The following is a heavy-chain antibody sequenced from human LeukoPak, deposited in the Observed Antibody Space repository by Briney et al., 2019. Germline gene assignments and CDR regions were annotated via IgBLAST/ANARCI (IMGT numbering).Heavy chain of an antibody. CDR2: IWYDGSNK. J-gene: IGHJ6*02. D-gene: IGHD4-17*01. CDR1: GFTFSSYG. V-gene: IGHV3-33*01. Sequence: PGRSLRLPCAASGFTFSSYGMHWVRQAPGKGLEWVAVIWYDGSNKYYADSVKGRFTISRDNSKNTLYLQMNSLRAEDTAVYYCARDRGYGELYYYYYYGMDVWGQGTTVTVSS. CDR3: ARDRGYGELYYYYYYGMDV.